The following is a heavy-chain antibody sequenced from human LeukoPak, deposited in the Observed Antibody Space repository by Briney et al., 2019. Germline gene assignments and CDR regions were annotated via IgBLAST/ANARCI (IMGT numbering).Heavy chain of an antibody. D-gene: IGHD4-23*01. CDR2: INPNSGGT. J-gene: IGHJ4*02. V-gene: IGHV1-2*02. CDR3: ARAPDYGGNSEGDY. Sequence: ASVKVSCKASGYTFTGYYMHWVRQAPGQGLEWMGWINPNSGGTNYAQKLQGRVTMTRDTSISTAYMELSRLRSDDTAVYYCARAPDYGGNSEGDYWGQGTLVTVSS. CDR1: GYTFTGYY.